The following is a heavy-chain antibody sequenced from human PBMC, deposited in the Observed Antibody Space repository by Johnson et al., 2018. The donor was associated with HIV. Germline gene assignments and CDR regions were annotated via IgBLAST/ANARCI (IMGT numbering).Heavy chain of an antibody. CDR1: GFTVSSNY. J-gene: IGHJ3*02. CDR2: IYSGGST. V-gene: IGHV3-66*02. Sequence: VQLVESGGGVVQPGRSLKLSCAASGFTVSSNYMSWVRQAPGKGLEWVSVIYSGGSTYYADSVKGRFTISRDSSKNMLYLQMNSLRTEDTAVYYCARVFYYDSNDGFDIWGQGTRVTVSS. D-gene: IGHD3-22*01. CDR3: ARVFYYDSNDGFDI.